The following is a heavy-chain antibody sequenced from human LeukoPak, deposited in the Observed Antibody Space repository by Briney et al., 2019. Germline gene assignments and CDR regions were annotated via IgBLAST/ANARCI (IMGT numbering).Heavy chain of an antibody. V-gene: IGHV4-4*09. D-gene: IGHD3-22*01. Sequence: PSETLSFTCTVSGGSISSYYWSWIRQPPGKGLEWIGYIYTSGSTNYNPSLKSRVTISVDTSKNQFSLKLSSVTAADTAVYYCARSRYYYDLYYYYYMDVWGKGTTVTVSS. CDR3: ARSRYYYDLYYYYYMDV. CDR2: IYTSGST. J-gene: IGHJ6*03. CDR1: GGSISSYY.